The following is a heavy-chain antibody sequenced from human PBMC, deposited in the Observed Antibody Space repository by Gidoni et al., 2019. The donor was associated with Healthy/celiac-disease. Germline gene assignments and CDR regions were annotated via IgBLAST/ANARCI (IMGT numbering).Heavy chain of an antibody. V-gene: IGHV3-21*01. CDR1: GFTFSSYS. D-gene: IGHD6-13*01. CDR3: ASPSSWYAFDI. Sequence: EVQLVESGGGLVKPGGSLRLACAASGFTFSSYSMNWVRQAPGKGLEWVSSISSSSSYIYYADSVKGRFTISRDNAKNSLYLQMNSLRAEDTAVYYCASPSSWYAFDIWGQGTMVTVSS. CDR2: ISSSSSYI. J-gene: IGHJ3*02.